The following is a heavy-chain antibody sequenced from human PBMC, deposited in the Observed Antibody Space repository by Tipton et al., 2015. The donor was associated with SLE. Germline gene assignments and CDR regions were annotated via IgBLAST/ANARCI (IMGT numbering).Heavy chain of an antibody. D-gene: IGHD3-16*02. Sequence: SLRLSCAASGFTLNSYAMYWVRRAPGKGLEWVAVIWYDGSKEYYADSVKGRFTISRDTSQNMLYLQMNSLRAEDTAIYYCASIVDHIAPWGQGTLVTVSS. CDR3: ASIVDHIAP. CDR2: IWYDGSKE. V-gene: IGHV3-33*07. CDR1: GFTLNSYA. J-gene: IGHJ5*02.